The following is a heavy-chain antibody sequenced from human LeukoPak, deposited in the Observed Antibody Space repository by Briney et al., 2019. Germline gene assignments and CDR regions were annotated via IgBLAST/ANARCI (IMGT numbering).Heavy chain of an antibody. D-gene: IGHD3-16*02. Sequence: PGRSLRLSCAASGFTFSRYAMHWVRQAPGKGLEWVAVISYDGSNKYYADSVKGRFTISRDNSKNTLYLQMNSLRAEDTAVYYCAREIMITFGGVISYGMDVWGQGTMVTVSS. J-gene: IGHJ6*02. V-gene: IGHV3-30-3*01. CDR3: AREIMITFGGVISYGMDV. CDR1: GFTFSRYA. CDR2: ISYDGSNK.